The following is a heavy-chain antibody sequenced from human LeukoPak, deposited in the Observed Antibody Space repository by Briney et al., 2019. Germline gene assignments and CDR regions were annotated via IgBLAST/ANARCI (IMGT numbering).Heavy chain of an antibody. CDR3: AREVGGDGDYFDY. V-gene: IGHV4-59*12. Sequence: SETLSLTCAVSGDSISSYYWTWIRQPPGKGLELIGVISYSGSTNYNPSLKSRVTISVDTSKNQFSLKLSSVTAADTAVYYCAREVGGDGDYFDYWGQGTLVTVSS. D-gene: IGHD3-16*01. CDR2: ISYSGST. CDR1: GDSISSYY. J-gene: IGHJ4*02.